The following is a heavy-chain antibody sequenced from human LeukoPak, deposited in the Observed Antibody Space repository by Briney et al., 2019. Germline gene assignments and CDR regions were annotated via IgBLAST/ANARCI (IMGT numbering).Heavy chain of an antibody. CDR2: ISSSGSTI. V-gene: IGHV3-48*03. Sequence: GGSLRLSCAASGFTFSSYEMNWVRQAPGKGLEWVSYISSSGSTIYYADSVKGRFTISRDNSKNTLYLQMNSLGAEDTAIYYCAKSGSTIWNYWGQGTLVTVSS. D-gene: IGHD2-2*01. J-gene: IGHJ4*02. CDR1: GFTFSSYE. CDR3: AKSGSTIWNY.